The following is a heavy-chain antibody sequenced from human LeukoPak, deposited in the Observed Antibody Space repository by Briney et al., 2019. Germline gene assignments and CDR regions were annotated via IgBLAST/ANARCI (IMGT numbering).Heavy chain of an antibody. D-gene: IGHD3-3*01. CDR1: GGTFSSYA. V-gene: IGHV1-69*05. CDR2: IIPIFGTA. CDR3: AREIYDFWSGYYKGNDY. Sequence: ASVKVSCKASGGTFSSYAISWVRQAPGQGLEWIGRIIPIFGTANYAQKFQGRVTITTDESTSTAYMELSSLRSEDTAVYYCAREIYDFWSGYYKGNDYWGQGTLVTVSS. J-gene: IGHJ4*02.